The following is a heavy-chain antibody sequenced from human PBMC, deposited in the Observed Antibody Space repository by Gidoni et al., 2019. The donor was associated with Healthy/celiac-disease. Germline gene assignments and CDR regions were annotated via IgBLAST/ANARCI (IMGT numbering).Heavy chain of an antibody. D-gene: IGHD6-19*01. CDR2: ISSSSSYI. Sequence: EVQLVEAWGGLVKPGGSLRLSWAASGFPFSSYSMTWVRPAPGKGLEWVSSISSSSSYIYYADSVKGRFTISRDNAKNSLYLQMNSLRAEDTAVYYCARETIAVAGIDYWGQGTLVTVSS. CDR1: GFPFSSYS. CDR3: ARETIAVAGIDY. J-gene: IGHJ4*02. V-gene: IGHV3-21*01.